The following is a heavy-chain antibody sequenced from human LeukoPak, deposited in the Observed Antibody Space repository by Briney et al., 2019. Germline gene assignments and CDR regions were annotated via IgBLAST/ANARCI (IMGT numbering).Heavy chain of an antibody. CDR2: IYTSGST. D-gene: IGHD3-22*01. Sequence: SETLSLTCTVSGGSISRYYWSWIRQPPGKGLEWSGYIYTSGSTNYNPSLKSRVTISVDTSKNQFSLKLSSVTAADTAVYYCARHGPYYYDRGFDPWGQGTLVTVSS. CDR3: ARHGPYYYDRGFDP. CDR1: GGSISRYY. V-gene: IGHV4-4*09. J-gene: IGHJ5*02.